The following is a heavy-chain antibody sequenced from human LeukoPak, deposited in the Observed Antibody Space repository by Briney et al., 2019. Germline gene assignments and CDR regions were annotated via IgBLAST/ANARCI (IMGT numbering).Heavy chain of an antibody. CDR1: GFIFSLYS. J-gene: IGHJ5*02. V-gene: IGHV3-48*01. D-gene: IGHD5-12*01. CDR2: IRGSSET. CDR3: ARDAGNSGYGCDL. Sequence: GGSLRLSCAASGFIFSLYSMNWVRQAPGKGLEWVSHIRGSSETFYADSVKGRFTISRDNARNSLYLQMNNLRGEDTAIYYCARDAGNSGYGCDLWGQGTLVTVSS.